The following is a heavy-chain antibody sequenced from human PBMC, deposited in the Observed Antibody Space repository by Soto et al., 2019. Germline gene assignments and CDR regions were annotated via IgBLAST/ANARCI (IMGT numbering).Heavy chain of an antibody. Sequence: EVQLVESGGGLVQPGGSLRLSCAASVFSVSSNYMSWVRQAPTKGMEWVSVIFTGGSTYYADSVKGRFTISRHSSMNTVYLQMDSLRAEDTALYYCARARQSSGWLDAFDIWGQGTMVPVSS. CDR3: ARARQSSGWLDAFDI. CDR2: IFTGGST. V-gene: IGHV3-53*04. D-gene: IGHD6-19*01. CDR1: VFSVSSNY. J-gene: IGHJ3*02.